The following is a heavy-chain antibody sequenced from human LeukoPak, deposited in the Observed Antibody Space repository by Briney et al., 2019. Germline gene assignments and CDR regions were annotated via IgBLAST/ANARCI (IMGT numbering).Heavy chain of an antibody. V-gene: IGHV3-21*01. CDR2: ITSKSSYT. CDR1: GFTFSSYS. D-gene: IGHD6-13*01. Sequence: GGSLRLSCAASGFTFSSYSMNWVRQAPGKGLEWVSSITSKSSYTYYADSVKGRFTTSRDNAKNSLYLQMNSLRAEDTAVYYCARDPIAAAASGGDNWGQGTLVTVSS. CDR3: ARDPIAAAASGGDN. J-gene: IGHJ4*02.